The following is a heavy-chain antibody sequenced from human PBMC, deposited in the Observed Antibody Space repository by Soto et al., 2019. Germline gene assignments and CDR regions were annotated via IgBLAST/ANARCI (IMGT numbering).Heavy chain of an antibody. CDR1: GFTFSSYS. D-gene: IGHD6-19*01. J-gene: IGHJ4*02. V-gene: IGHV3-21*04. CDR2: ISSSSSYI. CDR3: AKDPYSSGPSGY. Sequence: PGGSLRLSCAAAGFTFSSYSMNWVRQAPGKGLEWVSFISSSSSYIYYADSVKGRFTISRDNSKNTLYLQMNSLRAEDTAVYYCAKDPYSSGPSGYWGQGTLVTVSS.